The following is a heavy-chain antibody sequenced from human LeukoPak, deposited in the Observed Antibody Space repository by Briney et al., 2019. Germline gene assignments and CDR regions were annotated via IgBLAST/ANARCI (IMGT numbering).Heavy chain of an antibody. CDR2: INPSGGST. CDR1: GYTFTSYY. J-gene: IGHJ5*02. Sequence: ASVKVSCKASGYTFTSYYMHWVRQAPGQGLEWMGIINPSGGSTSYAQKFQGRVTMTRDTSTSTVYMELSSLRSEDTAVYYCAREAVGDSSRGGTWFDPWGQGTLVTVSS. V-gene: IGHV1-46*03. CDR3: AREAVGDSSRGGTWFDP. D-gene: IGHD6-13*01.